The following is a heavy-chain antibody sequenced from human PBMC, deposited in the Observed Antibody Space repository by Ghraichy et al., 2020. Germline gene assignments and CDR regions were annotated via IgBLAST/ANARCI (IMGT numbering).Heavy chain of an antibody. V-gene: IGHV4-59*01. CDR1: GGSISSYY. Sequence: SETLSLTCTVSGGSISSYYWSWIRQPPGKGLEWIGYIYYSGSTNYNPSLKSRVTISVDTSKNQFSLKLSSVTAADTAVYYCARVYYDFWSGYPPAYYYYYGMDVWGQGTTVTVSS. CDR2: IYYSGST. D-gene: IGHD3-3*01. J-gene: IGHJ6*02. CDR3: ARVYYDFWSGYPPAYYYYYGMDV.